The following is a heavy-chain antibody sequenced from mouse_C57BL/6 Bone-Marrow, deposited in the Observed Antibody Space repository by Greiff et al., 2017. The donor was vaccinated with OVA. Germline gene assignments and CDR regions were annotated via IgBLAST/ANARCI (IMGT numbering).Heavy chain of an antibody. D-gene: IGHD2-5*01. CDR2: IRNKANGYTT. CDR3: ARYNSNPAWFAY. V-gene: IGHV7-3*01. J-gene: IGHJ3*01. CDR1: GFTFTDYY. Sequence: EVHLVESGGGLVQPGGSLSLSCAASGFTFTDYYMSWVRQPPGKALEWLGFIRNKANGYTTEYSASVKGRFTISRDNSQSILYLQMHALRAEDSATYYCARYNSNPAWFAYWGQGTLVTVSA.